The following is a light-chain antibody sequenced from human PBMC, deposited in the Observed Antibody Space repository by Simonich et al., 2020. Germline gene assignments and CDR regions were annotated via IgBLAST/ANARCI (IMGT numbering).Light chain of an antibody. V-gene: IGKV4-1*01. CDR2: WAS. CDR3: QQYYSTPIT. Sequence: DIVMTQSPDSLAVSLGERATINCKSSQSVLYSSNNKNYLAWYQQKPGQPPKLLIYWASTRDSGVPYRFSGSVSGTDFTLTISSLQAEDVAVYYCQQYYSTPITFGQGTRLEIK. CDR1: QSVLYSSNNKNY. J-gene: IGKJ5*01.